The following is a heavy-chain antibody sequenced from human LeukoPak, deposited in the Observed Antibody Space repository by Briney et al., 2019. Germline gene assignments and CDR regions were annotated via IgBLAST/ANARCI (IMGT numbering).Heavy chain of an antibody. J-gene: IGHJ4*02. CDR3: ATNKGFYGDKPPDY. CDR1: GFTFDDYG. Sequence: PGGSLRLSCAASGFTFDDYGMSWVRQAPGKGLEWVSGINWSGGGTGYADSVKGRFTISRGNAKNSLYLQMNSLRAEDTALYYCATNKGFYGDKPPDYWGQGTLVTVSS. V-gene: IGHV3-20*04. D-gene: IGHD4-17*01. CDR2: INWSGGGT.